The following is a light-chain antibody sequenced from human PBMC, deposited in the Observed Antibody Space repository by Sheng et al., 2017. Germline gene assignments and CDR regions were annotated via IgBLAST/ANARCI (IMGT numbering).Light chain of an antibody. CDR1: SSDVGGYNY. CDR2: DVN. CDR3: SSLSTSGTLEL. Sequence: QSALTQPASVSGSPGQSITISCTGTSSDVGGYNYVSWYQQFPGKAPHLIIYDVNKRPSGVSNRFSGSKSANTASLTISGLQAEDEADYYCSSLSTSGTLELFGGGTRLTVL. V-gene: IGLV2-14*03. J-gene: IGLJ3*02.